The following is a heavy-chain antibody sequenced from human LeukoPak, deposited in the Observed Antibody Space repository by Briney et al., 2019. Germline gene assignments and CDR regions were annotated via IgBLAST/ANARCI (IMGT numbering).Heavy chain of an antibody. V-gene: IGHV3-74*01. CDR1: GFTLSNYW. CDR2: INSDESST. J-gene: IGHJ5*02. CDR3: VRDVYGGSWFDP. D-gene: IGHD4-23*01. Sequence: GGSLRLSCAASGFTLSNYWMHWVRQAPGKGLVWVSRINSDESSTSYADSVKGRFTISRDNAKNTLYLQMNSLRVEDTAVFYCVRDVYGGSWFDPWGQGALVTVSS.